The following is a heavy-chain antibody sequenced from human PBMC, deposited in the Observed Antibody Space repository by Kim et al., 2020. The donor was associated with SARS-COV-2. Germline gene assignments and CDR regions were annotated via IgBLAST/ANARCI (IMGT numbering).Heavy chain of an antibody. D-gene: IGHD5-18*01. Sequence: GGSLRLSCAASGFTFSSYSMNWVRQAPGKGLEWVSYISSSSSTIYYADSVKGRFTISRDNAKNSLYLQMNSLRDEDTAVYYCAREGLTGGGYSYGYLFDYWGQGTLVTVSS. CDR3: AREGLTGGGYSYGYLFDY. J-gene: IGHJ4*02. V-gene: IGHV3-48*02. CDR1: GFTFSSYS. CDR2: ISSSSSTI.